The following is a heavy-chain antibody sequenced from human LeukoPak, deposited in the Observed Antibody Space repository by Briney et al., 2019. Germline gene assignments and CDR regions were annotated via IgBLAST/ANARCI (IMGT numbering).Heavy chain of an antibody. Sequence: PGGSLRLSCAASGFTFSSYWMHWVRQAPGKGLVWVSRINSDGSSTSYADSVRGRFTISRDDAKNALYLEMNSLRAEDTAVYYCAREWHDAFDIWGQGTMVTVSS. D-gene: IGHD5-24*01. V-gene: IGHV3-74*01. CDR2: INSDGSST. CDR3: AREWHDAFDI. J-gene: IGHJ3*02. CDR1: GFTFSSYW.